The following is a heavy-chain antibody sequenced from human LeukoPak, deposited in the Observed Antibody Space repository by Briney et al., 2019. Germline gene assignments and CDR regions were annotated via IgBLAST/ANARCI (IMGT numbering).Heavy chain of an antibody. CDR2: IYYSGNT. CDR1: DGSISSNSYY. Sequence: SETLSLTCTVSDGSISSNSYYRGWIRQPPGKGLEWIANIYYSGNTYYNPSLKSRVTISVDTSKNQFSLKLSSVTAADTAIYYCARGYCTNAVCSLGPTQAWGQGTLVTISS. D-gene: IGHD2-8*01. CDR3: ARGYCTNAVCSLGPTQA. J-gene: IGHJ4*02. V-gene: IGHV4-39*07.